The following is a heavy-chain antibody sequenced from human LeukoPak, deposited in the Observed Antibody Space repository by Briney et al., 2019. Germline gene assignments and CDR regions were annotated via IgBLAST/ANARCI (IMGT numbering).Heavy chain of an antibody. J-gene: IGHJ4*02. Sequence: ASVKVSCKVSEYTLTELSMHWVRQAPGKGLEWMGGFDPEDGETIYAQKFQGRVTMTEDTSTDTAYMELSSLRSEDTAVYYCATAAYYYDSSGYYYYDYFDYWGQGTLVTVSS. CDR2: FDPEDGET. CDR1: EYTLTELS. CDR3: ATAAYYYDSSGYYYYDYFDY. V-gene: IGHV1-24*01. D-gene: IGHD3-22*01.